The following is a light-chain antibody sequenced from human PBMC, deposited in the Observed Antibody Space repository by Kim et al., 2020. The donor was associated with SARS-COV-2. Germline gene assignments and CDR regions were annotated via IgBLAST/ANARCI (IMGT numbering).Light chain of an antibody. J-gene: IGKJ1*01. CDR3: QKYDSAPWT. CDR1: LDIRDY. Sequence: ASVGDRVTITCRASLDIRDYLAWYQQKPGEVPKLLIYAASALQSGVPLRFSGSGSGTHFTLTITNLQPEDVATYFCQKYDSAPWTFGQGTKVDIK. V-gene: IGKV1-27*01. CDR2: AAS.